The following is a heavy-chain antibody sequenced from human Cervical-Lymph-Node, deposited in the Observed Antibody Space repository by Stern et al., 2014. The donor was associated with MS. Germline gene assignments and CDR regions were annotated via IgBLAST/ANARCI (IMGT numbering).Heavy chain of an antibody. Sequence: VQLVEDGAEGKKPGSSVKVSCKASGDTFSSYAINWVRQVPGQGLEWMGGIAPVFGTTNYAQKFQGRVTITADKSTNTAYMELMTLRSEDTAVYYCARGGGLVGYFDYWGQGTLVSVSS. D-gene: IGHD1-26*01. CDR2: IAPVFGTT. V-gene: IGHV1-69*06. CDR3: ARGGGLVGYFDY. CDR1: GDTFSSYA. J-gene: IGHJ4*02.